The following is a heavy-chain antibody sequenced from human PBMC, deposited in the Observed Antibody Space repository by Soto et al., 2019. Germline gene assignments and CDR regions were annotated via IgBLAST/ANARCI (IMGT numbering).Heavy chain of an antibody. CDR2: ISYDGSNK. V-gene: IGHV3-30-3*01. J-gene: IGHJ3*02. D-gene: IGHD2-15*01. CDR1: GFTFSSYA. Sequence: GGSLRLSCAASGFTFSSYAMHWVRQAPGKGLEWVAVISYDGSNKYYADSVKGRFTISRDNSKNTLNLQMNSLRAEDKAMYYGAKDMFRYCSGGSCYRAFDIWGQGTMVTVSS. CDR3: AKDMFRYCSGGSCYRAFDI.